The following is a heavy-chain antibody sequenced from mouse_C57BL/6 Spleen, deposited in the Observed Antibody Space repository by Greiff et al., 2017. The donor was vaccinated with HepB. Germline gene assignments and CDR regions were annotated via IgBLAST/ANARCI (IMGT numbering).Heavy chain of an antibody. D-gene: IGHD1-1*01. CDR2: ILPSIGRT. V-gene: IGHV15-2*01. J-gene: IGHJ1*03. Sequence: QVQLKESGSELRSPGSSVKLSCKDFDSEVFPIAYMSWVRQKPGHGFEWIGGILPSIGRTIYGEKFEDKATLDADTLSNTAYLELNSLTSEDSAIYYCARDRLDGSSSYWYFDVWGTGTTVTVSS. CDR3: ARDRLDGSSSYWYFDV. CDR1: DSEVFPIAY.